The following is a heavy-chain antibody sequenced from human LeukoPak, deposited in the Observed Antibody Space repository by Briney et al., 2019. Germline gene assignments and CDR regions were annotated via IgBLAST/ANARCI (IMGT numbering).Heavy chain of an antibody. Sequence: PSETLSLPCTVSGGSISSSSYYWGWIRQPPGKGLEWIGSIYYSGSTYYNPSLKSRVTISVDTSKNQFSLKLSSVTAADTAVYYCASTTVTTPFDYWGQGTLVTVSS. V-gene: IGHV4-39*01. J-gene: IGHJ4*02. CDR2: IYYSGST. D-gene: IGHD4-11*01. CDR3: ASTTVTTPFDY. CDR1: GGSISSSSYY.